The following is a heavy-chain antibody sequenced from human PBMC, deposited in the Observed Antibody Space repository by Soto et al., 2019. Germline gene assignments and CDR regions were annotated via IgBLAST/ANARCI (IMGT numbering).Heavy chain of an antibody. Sequence: PGGSLRLSCAASGFTFSSYAMSWVRQAPGKGLEWVSAISGSGGSTYYADSVKGRFTISRDNSKNTLYLQMNSLRAEDTAVYYCAASSGYYIYYYGMDAWGQGTTVTV. CDR3: AASSGYYIYYYGMDA. CDR2: ISGSGGST. D-gene: IGHD3-22*01. J-gene: IGHJ6*02. CDR1: GFTFSSYA. V-gene: IGHV3-23*01.